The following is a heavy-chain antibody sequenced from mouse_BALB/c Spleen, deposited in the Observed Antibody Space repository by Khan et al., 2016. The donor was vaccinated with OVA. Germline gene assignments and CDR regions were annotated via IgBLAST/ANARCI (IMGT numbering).Heavy chain of an antibody. CDR1: GFTFSAYG. V-gene: IGHV5-6*01. D-gene: IGHD4-1*01. CDR2: INSGGYYT. Sequence: EVELVESGGDLVRPGGSLKLSCAASGFTFSAYGMSWVRQSPDKRLEWVATINSGGYYTYYTDSLKGRFIISRDNAKNTLYLQMRSLKSDNTAMYYWASHLTGSFAYWGQGTLVTVSA. CDR3: ASHLTGSFAY. J-gene: IGHJ3*01.